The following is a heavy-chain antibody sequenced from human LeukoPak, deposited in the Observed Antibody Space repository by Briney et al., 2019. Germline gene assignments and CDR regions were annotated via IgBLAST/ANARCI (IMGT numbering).Heavy chain of an antibody. D-gene: IGHD3-16*01. CDR1: GFSFTNSA. CDR3: AAGYIGGAMITNAFDI. Sequence: SVKVSCKASGFSFTNSAVQWVRQARGQGLEWIGWIVVGSGNTIYVQKFQERVTITRDMSTSTAYMELSSLRSEDTAVYYCAAGYIGGAMITNAFDIWGQGTMVTVSS. J-gene: IGHJ3*02. CDR2: IVVGSGNT. V-gene: IGHV1-58*01.